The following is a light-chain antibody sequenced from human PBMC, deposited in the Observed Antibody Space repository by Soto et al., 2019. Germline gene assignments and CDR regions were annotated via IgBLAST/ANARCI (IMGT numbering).Light chain of an antibody. J-gene: IGKJ5*01. CDR2: DVS. CDR1: QSVSSN. Sequence: EIVMTQSPATLSGSPGERATLSCRASQSVSSNLAWYQQKPGQAPRLLIYDVSNRATGVPARFSGSGSETDFTLTISGLRSEDSAVYFGQQYNNWPFSFGQGTRLEIK. V-gene: IGKV3-15*01. CDR3: QQYNNWPFS.